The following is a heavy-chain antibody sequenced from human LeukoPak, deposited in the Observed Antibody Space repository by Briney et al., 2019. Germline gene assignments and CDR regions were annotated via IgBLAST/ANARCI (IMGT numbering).Heavy chain of an antibody. Sequence: GGSLRLSCAASGFTFSSYWMSWVRQAPGKGLEWVASIKQDGSEKYYVDSVKGRFTISRDNAKNSLYLQMNSLRAEDTAVYYCARGTALYDFWSGYYFDYWGQGTLVTVS. CDR3: ARGTALYDFWSGYYFDY. CDR1: GFTFSSYW. D-gene: IGHD3-3*01. V-gene: IGHV3-7*01. J-gene: IGHJ4*02. CDR2: IKQDGSEK.